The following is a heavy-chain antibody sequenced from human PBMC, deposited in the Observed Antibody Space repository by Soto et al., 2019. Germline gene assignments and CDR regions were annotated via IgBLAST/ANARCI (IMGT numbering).Heavy chain of an antibody. J-gene: IGHJ4*02. CDR1: GGSISSSSYY. Sequence: QLQLQESGPGLVKPSETLSLTCTVSGGSISSSSYYWGWIHQPPGKGLEWIGTIYYSGSTYYNPSLKSRVNISVDTSKNQFSLKLSSVTAADTAVYYCARRGSGSYSDYWGQGTLVTVSS. D-gene: IGHD3-10*01. CDR2: IYYSGST. V-gene: IGHV4-39*01. CDR3: ARRGSGSYSDY.